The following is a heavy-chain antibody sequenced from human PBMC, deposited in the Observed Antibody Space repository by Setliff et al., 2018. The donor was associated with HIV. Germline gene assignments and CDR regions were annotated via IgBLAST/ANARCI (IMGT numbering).Heavy chain of an antibody. CDR3: ARGGAVSADFDS. CDR1: GASIRGSDFY. D-gene: IGHD3-16*01. CDR2: SYYDGRT. J-gene: IGHJ5*01. V-gene: IGHV4-39*07. Sequence: PSETLSLTSAVSGASIRGSDFYGGWIRQPPGKGLEWIGSSYYDGRTFYKPSLKSRLTISVDTSKNQFSLSLNSVTAADTAVYFCARGGAVSADFDSWGQGTLVTVSS.